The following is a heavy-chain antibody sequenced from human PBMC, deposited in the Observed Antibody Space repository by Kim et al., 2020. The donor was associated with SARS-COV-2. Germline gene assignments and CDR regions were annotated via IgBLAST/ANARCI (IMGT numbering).Heavy chain of an antibody. D-gene: IGHD6-6*01. V-gene: IGHV3-23*01. Sequence: GGSLRLSCAASAYTFSSYAMSWVRQAPGKGLEWVTAISGSGGSTYYADSVKGRFTISRDNSKNTLYLQMNSLRARDTAVYYCAKDKEYTGTCIDVWGQGNTVTVSS. CDR3: AKDKEYTGTCIDV. J-gene: IGHJ6*02. CDR2: ISGSGGST. CDR1: AYTFSSYA.